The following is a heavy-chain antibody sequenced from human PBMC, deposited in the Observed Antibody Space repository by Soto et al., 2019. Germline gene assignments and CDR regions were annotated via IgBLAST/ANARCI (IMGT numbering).Heavy chain of an antibody. V-gene: IGHV1-18*01. D-gene: IGHD2-21*02. J-gene: IGHJ6*03. CDR3: ARVLSGDYVMGGVGWYYYYYMDV. CDR2: ISAYNGNT. CDR1: GYTFTSYG. Sequence: ASVKVSCKASGYTFTSYGISWVRQAPGQGLEWMGWISAYNGNTNYAQKLQGRVTMTTDASTGKAYMELRSLRSDDTAVYYCARVLSGDYVMGGVGWYYYYYMDVWGKGTTVTVSS.